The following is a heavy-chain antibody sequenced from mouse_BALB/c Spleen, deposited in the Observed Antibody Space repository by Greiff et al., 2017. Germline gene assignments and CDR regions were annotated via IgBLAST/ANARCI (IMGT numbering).Heavy chain of an antibody. CDR1: GFNIKDYY. CDR3: NACITTATSWFAY. D-gene: IGHD1-2*01. J-gene: IGHJ3*01. CDR2: IDPENGDT. V-gene: IGHV14-4*02. Sequence: VQLQQSGAELVRPGASVKLSCTASGFNIKDYYMHWVQQRPEQGQEWIGWIDPENGDTAYAPKFQGKATMYADTSSNTAYLQLSSLTSEDTAVYYGNACITTATSWFAYWGQGTLGTVSA.